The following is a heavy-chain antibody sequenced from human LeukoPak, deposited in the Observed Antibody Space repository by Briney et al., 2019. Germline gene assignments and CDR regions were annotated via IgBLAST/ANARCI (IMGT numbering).Heavy chain of an antibody. D-gene: IGHD5-18*01. CDR3: ARLQNRGFDYGYDDAFDV. J-gene: IGHJ3*01. Sequence: PSETLSLTCIVSHGSNSRYYWSWIRQPPGKGLEWIGHIYYSGSTEYSPSLKSRVTISVDTSENQVSLKVTSVTAADTAVYYCARLQNRGFDYGYDDAFDVWGQGTMVTVSS. V-gene: IGHV4-59*08. CDR2: IYYSGST. CDR1: HGSNSRYY.